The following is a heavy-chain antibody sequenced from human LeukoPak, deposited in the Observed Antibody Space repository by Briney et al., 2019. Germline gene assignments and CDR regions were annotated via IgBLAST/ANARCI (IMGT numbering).Heavy chain of an antibody. CDR3: ARGRYFDL. CDR2: ITTGIGYT. V-gene: IGHV3-21*01. CDR1: GFTFTTYG. Sequence: GGSLRLSCSASGFTFTTYGMNWVRQAPEKGLEWVSSITTGIGYTYYAASVKGRFTISRDNAKNSLYLEMNGLRVEDTADYYCARGRYFDLWGRGTLVTVSS. J-gene: IGHJ2*01.